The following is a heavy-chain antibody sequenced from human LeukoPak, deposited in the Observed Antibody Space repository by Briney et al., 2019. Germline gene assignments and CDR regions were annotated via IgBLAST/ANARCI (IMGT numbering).Heavy chain of an antibody. V-gene: IGHV3-7*01. J-gene: IGHJ4*02. CDR1: GFTFTNNW. Sequence: GGSLRLACAASGFTFTNNWMSWVRQAPGKGLGWVANIKSDGSEKYYVDSVEGRFTISRDNARNIVSLQMDSLRGEDTAVYYCVRALGSPTADHWGQGTLVTVSS. CDR2: IKSDGSEK. CDR3: VRALGSPTADH. D-gene: IGHD3-16*01.